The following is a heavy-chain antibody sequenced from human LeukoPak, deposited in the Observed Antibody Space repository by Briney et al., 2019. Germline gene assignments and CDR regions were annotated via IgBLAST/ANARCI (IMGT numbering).Heavy chain of an antibody. Sequence: SETLSLTCAVYGGSFSGYYWSWIRQPPGKGLEWIGEINHSGSTNYNPSLKSRVTISVDTSKNQFSLKLSSVTAADTSVYYCARGSSSWYSHDYWGQGTLVTGFS. CDR2: INHSGST. J-gene: IGHJ4*02. V-gene: IGHV4-34*01. D-gene: IGHD6-13*01. CDR3: ARGSSSWYSHDY. CDR1: GGSFSGYY.